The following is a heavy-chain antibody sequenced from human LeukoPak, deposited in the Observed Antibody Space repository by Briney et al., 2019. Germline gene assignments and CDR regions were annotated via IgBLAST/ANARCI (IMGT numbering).Heavy chain of an antibody. J-gene: IGHJ4*02. CDR3: ARDGSYSSGYFDF. Sequence: GGSLRLSCAAPGFTFSSYEMNWVRQAPGKGLEWVSYISSSDGTIYYADSVKGRFTISRDNAKNSLYLQMNSLRAEDTAVYYCARDGSYSSGYFDFWGQGTLVTVSS. CDR1: GFTFSSYE. D-gene: IGHD6-19*01. V-gene: IGHV3-48*03. CDR2: ISSSDGTI.